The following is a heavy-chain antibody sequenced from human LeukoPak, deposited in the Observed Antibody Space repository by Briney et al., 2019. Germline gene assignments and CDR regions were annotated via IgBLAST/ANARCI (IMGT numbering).Heavy chain of an antibody. D-gene: IGHD6-19*01. CDR2: ISYDGSNK. CDR3: ARVFYSSGWYGNFDY. J-gene: IGHJ4*02. V-gene: IGHV3-30*04. CDR1: GFTFSSYA. Sequence: GGSLRLSCAASGFTFSSYAMHWVRQAPGKGLEWVAVISYDGSNKYYADSVKGGFTISRDNSKNTLYLQMNSLRAEDTAVYYCARVFYSSGWYGNFDYWGQGTLVTVSS.